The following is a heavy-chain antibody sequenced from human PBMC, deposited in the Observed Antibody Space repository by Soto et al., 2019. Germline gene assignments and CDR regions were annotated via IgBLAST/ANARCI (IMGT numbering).Heavy chain of an antibody. CDR2: IYSGGST. D-gene: IGHD2-15*01. J-gene: IGHJ6*03. Sequence: GGSLRLSCAASGFTVSSNYMSWVRQAPGKGLEWVSVIYSGGSTYYADSVKGRFTISRDNSKNTLYLQMNSLRAEDTAVYYCATGQAESAATYYYYYMDVWGKGTTVTVSS. CDR1: GFTVSSNY. CDR3: ATGQAESAATYYYYYMDV. V-gene: IGHV3-66*01.